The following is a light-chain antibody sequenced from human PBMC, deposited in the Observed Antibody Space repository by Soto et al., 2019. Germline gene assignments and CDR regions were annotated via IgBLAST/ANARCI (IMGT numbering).Light chain of an antibody. Sequence: DIQMTQSPSTLSASVGDRVTITCRASQSISSWLAWYQQKPGKAPKLLIYKASTLESGVPSRFSGSGSGTEFTLTTSSLQPDDFATDYCQQYDTCPYTFGQGTKLEIK. CDR1: QSISSW. CDR3: QQYDTCPYT. V-gene: IGKV1-5*03. CDR2: KAS. J-gene: IGKJ2*01.